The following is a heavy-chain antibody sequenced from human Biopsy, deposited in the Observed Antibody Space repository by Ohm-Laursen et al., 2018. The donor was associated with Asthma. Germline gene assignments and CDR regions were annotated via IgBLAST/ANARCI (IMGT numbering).Heavy chain of an antibody. Sequence: SSVKVPCKASGDSFSNYAISWVRQAPGQGLEWMGGLIPVLGTPDHAQMFEGRVTITTDESTSTAYMELSSLSSEDTAVYYCARGYSGSDRIVYYYSGLEVWGQGTTVTVSS. CDR3: ARGYSGSDRIVYYYSGLEV. CDR2: LIPVLGTP. J-gene: IGHJ6*02. D-gene: IGHD5-12*01. V-gene: IGHV1-69*05. CDR1: GDSFSNYA.